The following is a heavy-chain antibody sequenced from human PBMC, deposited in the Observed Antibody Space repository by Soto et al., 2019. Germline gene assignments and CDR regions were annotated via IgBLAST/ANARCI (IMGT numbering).Heavy chain of an antibody. CDR3: ARLYYDYV. J-gene: IGHJ6*02. D-gene: IGHD3-3*01. V-gene: IGHV3-48*02. CDR1: GFTFGTYS. CDR2: ISYDSDTI. Sequence: GGSMRLSCAGSGFTFGTYSMNWVRQAAGKGLEWIAYISYDSDTIQYADSVKGRFTISRDNAKNSLYLQMNSLRDEDTAVYYCARLYYDYVWGQGTTVTVSS.